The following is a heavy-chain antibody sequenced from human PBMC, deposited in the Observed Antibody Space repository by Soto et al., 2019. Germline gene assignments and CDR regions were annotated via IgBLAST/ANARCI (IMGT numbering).Heavy chain of an antibody. CDR3: APTRIVGQNLA. V-gene: IGHV3-23*01. CDR1: GFTFSSYA. CDR2: ISGSGGST. D-gene: IGHD3-22*01. Sequence: EVQLLESGGGLVQPGGSLRLSCAASGFTFSSYAMSWVRQAPGKGLEWVSAISGSGGSTYYADSVKGRFTISRDNSKNSLYLQLTSLRAEDTAVYDYAPTRIVGQNLARGQGSLVTVPS. J-gene: IGHJ4*02.